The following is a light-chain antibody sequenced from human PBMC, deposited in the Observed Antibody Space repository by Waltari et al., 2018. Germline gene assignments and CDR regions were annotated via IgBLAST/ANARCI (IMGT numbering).Light chain of an antibody. CDR3: QQYDRWPPLT. CDR2: AGS. CDR1: QSVKNN. J-gene: IGKJ4*01. V-gene: IGKV3-15*01. Sequence: ERVMIQSPATLSVSPGERATLSCRSSQSVKNNLAWYQQKPGQAPSLLIYAGSTRATGVPARFSGSGSGTEFTLTISSLQSEDFAVYYCQQYDRWPPLTFGGGTKVEIK.